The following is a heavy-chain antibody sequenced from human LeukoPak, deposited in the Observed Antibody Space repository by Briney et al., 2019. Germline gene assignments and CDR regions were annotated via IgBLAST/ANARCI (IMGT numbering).Heavy chain of an antibody. CDR2: IYPGDSDT. CDR1: GYSFTSYS. J-gene: IGHJ5*02. Sequence: GQTLKISCKGTGYSFTSYSIGRVRQIPGKSLECLRIIYPGDSDTRYSPSFQGQVTFSADKSISTAYLQWSSLKASDTAMYYCASTDPVGSSLGWFDPWRQGTLVTVSS. V-gene: IGHV5-51*03. D-gene: IGHD6-6*01. CDR3: ASTDPVGSSLGWFDP.